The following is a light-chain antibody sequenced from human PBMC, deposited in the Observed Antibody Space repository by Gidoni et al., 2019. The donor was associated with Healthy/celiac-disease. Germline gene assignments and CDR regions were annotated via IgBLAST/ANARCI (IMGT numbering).Light chain of an antibody. CDR3: QQYGSSRGYT. V-gene: IGKV3-20*01. J-gene: IGKJ2*01. CDR2: GAS. Sequence: IVLTQSPGTLSLSPGERATLSCRASQSVSSSYLAWYQQKPGQAPRLLIYGASSRATGIPDRFSGSGSVTDFTLTISRLEPEDFAVYYCQQYGSSRGYTFGQGTKLEIK. CDR1: QSVSSSY.